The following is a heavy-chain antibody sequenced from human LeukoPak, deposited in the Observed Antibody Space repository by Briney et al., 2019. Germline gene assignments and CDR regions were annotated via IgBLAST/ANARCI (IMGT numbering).Heavy chain of an antibody. CDR2: ITSSGGNT. Sequence: PGGSLKLSCATSGFTFTNYAMSWVRQAPGKGLEYVSIITSSGGNTYYANSVKGRFTISRDNSKNTLYLQMGSLRPEDMAVYYCAREWDKGVATAGYWGQGTLVTVSS. J-gene: IGHJ4*02. D-gene: IGHD5-12*01. V-gene: IGHV3-64*01. CDR1: GFTFTNYA. CDR3: AREWDKGVATAGY.